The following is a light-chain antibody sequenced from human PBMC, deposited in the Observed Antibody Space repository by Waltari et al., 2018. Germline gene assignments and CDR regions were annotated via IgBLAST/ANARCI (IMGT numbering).Light chain of an antibody. V-gene: IGKV1-5*03. CDR1: QSISSW. CDR2: KAS. CDR3: QQYNSYSGDS. Sequence: DIQMTQSPSTLYASVGDSVTITCRASQSISSWLAWYQQKPGKAPKLLIYKASSLERGVPSRFSGSGSGTEFTLTISSLQPDDLATYYCQQYNSYSGDSFGQGTKLEIK. J-gene: IGKJ2*03.